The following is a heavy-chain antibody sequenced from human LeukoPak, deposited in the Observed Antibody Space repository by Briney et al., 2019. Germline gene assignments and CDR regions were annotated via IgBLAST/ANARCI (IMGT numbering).Heavy chain of an antibody. CDR3: ARTHQGVTKDFDY. CDR1: GFTFSSYS. V-gene: IGHV3-21*01. D-gene: IGHD4-17*01. CDR2: ISSGSSYI. J-gene: IGHJ4*02. Sequence: GGSLRLSCAASGFTFSSYSMNWVRQAPGKGLKWVSSISSGSSYIYYADSLKGRFTISRDNAKNSLYLQMNSLRAEDTAVYYCARTHQGVTKDFDYWGQGTLVTVSS.